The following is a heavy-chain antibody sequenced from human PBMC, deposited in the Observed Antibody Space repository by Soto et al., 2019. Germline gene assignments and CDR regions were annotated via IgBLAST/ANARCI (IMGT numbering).Heavy chain of an antibody. Sequence: ASVKVSCKASGGTFSSYAISWVRQAPGQGLEWMGGIIPIFGTANYAQKFQGRVTITADESTSTAYMELSSLRSEDTAVYYCARDLALYSSSDVQSTVWGYYYYGMDVWGQGTTVTVSS. J-gene: IGHJ6*02. CDR3: ARDLALYSSSDVQSTVWGYYYYGMDV. CDR2: IIPIFGTA. V-gene: IGHV1-69*13. D-gene: IGHD6-13*01. CDR1: GGTFSSYA.